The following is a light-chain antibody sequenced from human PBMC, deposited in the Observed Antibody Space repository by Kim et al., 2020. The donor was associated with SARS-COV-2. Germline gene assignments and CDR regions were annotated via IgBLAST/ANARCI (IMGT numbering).Light chain of an antibody. Sequence: ASVGDRVTITCRASQIMSSWLAWYQQKPGKAPNLLIHKASSLESGVPSRFSGSGSGTEFTLTISSLQPDDFATYYCQQYNSSPVTFGGGTKVDIK. CDR2: KAS. CDR3: QQYNSSPVT. CDR1: QIMSSW. V-gene: IGKV1-5*03. J-gene: IGKJ4*01.